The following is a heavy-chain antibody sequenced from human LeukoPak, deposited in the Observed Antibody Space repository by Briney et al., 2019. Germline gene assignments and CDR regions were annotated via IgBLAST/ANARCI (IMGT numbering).Heavy chain of an antibody. CDR2: VSDSGST. D-gene: IGHD3-16*01. CDR3: ARGGPGPRLGS. CDR1: GGSFSAYY. J-gene: IGHJ5*02. Sequence: SETLSLTCAVYGGSFSAYYWTWSRQPPGKGLEWIGEVSDSGSTNCSPSLKSRATISVDTSKNQFSLKLSSVTAADTAVYYCARGGPGPRLGSWGQGTLVTVSS. V-gene: IGHV4-34*01.